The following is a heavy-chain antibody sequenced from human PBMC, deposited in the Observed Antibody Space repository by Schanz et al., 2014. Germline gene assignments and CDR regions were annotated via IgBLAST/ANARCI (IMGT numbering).Heavy chain of an antibody. D-gene: IGHD2-21*01. CDR1: GYTFSSHG. CDR2: INTANGNA. V-gene: IGHV1-3*04. J-gene: IGHJ3*02. CDR3: ARDLPYCDGGKCYSDGFDI. Sequence: QVQVVQSGAELKKPGASVKVSCKASGYTFSSHGIHWLRQAPGQSLEWMGWINTANGNAKYSANCQARVTMTRDTSATTAYMELTNLRSEDTAVYYCARDLPYCDGGKCYSDGFDIWGQGTLVTISS.